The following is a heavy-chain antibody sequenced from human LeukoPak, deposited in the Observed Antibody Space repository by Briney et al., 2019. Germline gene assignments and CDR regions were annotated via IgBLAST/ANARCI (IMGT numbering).Heavy chain of an antibody. Sequence: GESLKISCKGSGYSFTSYWIGWVRQMPGKGLEWMGIIYPGDSDTRYSPSFQGQVTISADKSISTAYLQWSSLKASDTAMYYCARQKEDCSSTSCYPSHFDYRGQRTLATVSS. D-gene: IGHD2-2*01. V-gene: IGHV5-51*01. J-gene: IGHJ4*02. CDR2: IYPGDSDT. CDR3: ARQKEDCSSTSCYPSHFDY. CDR1: GYSFTSYW.